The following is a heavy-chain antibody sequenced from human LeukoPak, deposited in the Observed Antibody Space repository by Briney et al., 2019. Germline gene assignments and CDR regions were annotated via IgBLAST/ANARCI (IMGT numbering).Heavy chain of an antibody. J-gene: IGHJ4*02. CDR2: ISGSGGST. V-gene: IGHV3-23*01. CDR1: GFTFSSYA. Sequence: GGSLRLSCAVSGFTFSSYAMSWVRQAPGKGLEWVSAISGSGGSTYYADSVKGRFTISRDNSKNTLYLQMNSLRAEDTAVYYCAKSIARYYYDSSGYPYWGQGTLVTVSS. D-gene: IGHD3-22*01. CDR3: AKSIARYYYDSSGYPY.